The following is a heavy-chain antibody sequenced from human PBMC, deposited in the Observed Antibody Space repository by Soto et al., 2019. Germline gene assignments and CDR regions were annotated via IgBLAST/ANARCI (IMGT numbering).Heavy chain of an antibody. CDR1: GFTFSSYA. CDR2: ISGSGGST. Sequence: GVLRLSCAASGFTFSSYAMSWVRQAPGKGLEWVSAISGSGGSTYYADSVKGRFTISRDNSKNTLYLQMNSLRAEDTAVYYCAKDWTRGYYYGMDVWGQGTTVTVSS. D-gene: IGHD3-3*01. J-gene: IGHJ6*02. V-gene: IGHV3-23*01. CDR3: AKDWTRGYYYGMDV.